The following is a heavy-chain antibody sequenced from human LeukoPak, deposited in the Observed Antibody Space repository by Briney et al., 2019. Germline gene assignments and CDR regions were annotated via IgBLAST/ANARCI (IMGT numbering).Heavy chain of an antibody. CDR1: GFTLSGHY. D-gene: IGHD3-22*01. Sequence: GGSLRLSCAASGFTLSGHYMDWVRQAPGKGLEWVGRTRNKVNSYSTEYAASVKGRFTISRDDSKHSLYLQMNSLKTEDTAVYYCASKITTSYYWGQGTLVIVSS. J-gene: IGHJ4*02. V-gene: IGHV3-72*01. CDR3: ASKITTSYY. CDR2: TRNKVNSYST.